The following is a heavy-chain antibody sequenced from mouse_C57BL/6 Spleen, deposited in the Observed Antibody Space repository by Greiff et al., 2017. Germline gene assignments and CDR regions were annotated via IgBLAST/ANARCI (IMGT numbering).Heavy chain of an antibody. CDR1: GFTFSSYA. D-gene: IGHD1-1*01. J-gene: IGHJ3*01. CDR3: TPYCSSSGFAD. CDR2: ISCGGDSI. V-gene: IGHV5-9-1*02. Sequence: EVQLVESGEGLVKPGGSLKLSCAASGFTFSSYAMSWVRQTPEKRLEWVAYISCGGDSIYSADTVKGRFTISRDNARYTLYLRMSILKSEVTAMYYCTPYCSSSGFADWGQGTLVTVSA.